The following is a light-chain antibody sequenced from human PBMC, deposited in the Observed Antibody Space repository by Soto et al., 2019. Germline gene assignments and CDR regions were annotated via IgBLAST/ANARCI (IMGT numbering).Light chain of an antibody. J-gene: IGKJ1*01. CDR2: DAS. Sequence: DIQVTQSPSTLSASVGDRVTITCRASQSISTWLAWYQQRPGKAPNLLIFDASTLKSGVPSRFSGSGSGTEFTLTISSLQPDDFAIYYCQQYDSYSWTFGQGTKVDIK. V-gene: IGKV1-5*01. CDR3: QQYDSYSWT. CDR1: QSISTW.